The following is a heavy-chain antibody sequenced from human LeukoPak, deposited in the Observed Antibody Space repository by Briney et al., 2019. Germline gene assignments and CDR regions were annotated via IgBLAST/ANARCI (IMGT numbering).Heavy chain of an antibody. V-gene: IGHV1-2*02. Sequence: ASVKVSCKASGYTFTGYYMHWVRQAPGQGLEWMGWINPNSGGTNYAQKFQGRVTMTRDTSISTAYMELSRLRSDDTAVYYCARAVRGGLRCSTSLSYWGQGTLVTVSS. CDR3: ARAVRGGLRCSTSLSY. D-gene: IGHD2-2*01. J-gene: IGHJ4*02. CDR1: GYTFTGYY. CDR2: INPNSGGT.